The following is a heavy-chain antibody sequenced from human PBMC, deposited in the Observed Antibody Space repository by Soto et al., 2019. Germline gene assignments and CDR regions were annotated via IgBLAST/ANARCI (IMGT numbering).Heavy chain of an antibody. V-gene: IGHV4-30-2*01. Sequence: SDTVSLTCTVSGASITYGGYSWSWIRQTPGKGLEWIGYINHLETTFYNPSFESRLSLSIDRAKNQFSLNLNSMSAADRAVYFCARGGGSDSFDYWGQGILVTVSS. CDR1: GASITYGGYS. CDR3: ARGGGSDSFDY. J-gene: IGHJ4*02. D-gene: IGHD1-26*01. CDR2: INHLETT.